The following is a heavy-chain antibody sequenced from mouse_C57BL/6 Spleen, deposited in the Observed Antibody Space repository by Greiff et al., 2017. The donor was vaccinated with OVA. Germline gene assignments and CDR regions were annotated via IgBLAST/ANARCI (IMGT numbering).Heavy chain of an antibody. Sequence: VKLMESGPGLVAPSQSLSITCTVSGFSLTSYAISWVRQPPGKGLEWLGVIWTGGGTNYNSALKSRLSISKDNSKSQVFLKMNSLQTDDTARYYCARNLGDYGNLYYAMDYWGQGTSVTVSS. CDR2: IWTGGGT. D-gene: IGHD2-1*01. J-gene: IGHJ4*01. V-gene: IGHV2-9-1*01. CDR1: GFSLTSYA. CDR3: ARNLGDYGNLYYAMDY.